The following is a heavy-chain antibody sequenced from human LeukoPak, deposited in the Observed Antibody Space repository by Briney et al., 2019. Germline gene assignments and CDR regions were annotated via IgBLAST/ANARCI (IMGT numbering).Heavy chain of an antibody. Sequence: PSETLSLTCTVSGGSMKTFYWSWIRQPAGKGLEWVGRIFSRGTTNYNPSLKSRVTVSLDTSKNQFSLKLSSVTAADTAVYYCARGRYDNLTVHLARLDVWGQGTTVIVSS. D-gene: IGHD3-9*01. CDR2: IFSRGTT. CDR3: ARGRYDNLTVHLARLDV. CDR1: GGSMKTFY. J-gene: IGHJ6*02. V-gene: IGHV4-4*07.